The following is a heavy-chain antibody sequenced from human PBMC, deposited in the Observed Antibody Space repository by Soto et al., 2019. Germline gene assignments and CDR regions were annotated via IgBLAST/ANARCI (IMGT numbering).Heavy chain of an antibody. CDR3: ARVIPPFDY. Sequence: GGSLRLSCAASGFTFSSYGMHWVRQAPGKGLEWVAVISYDGSNKYYADSVKGRFTISRDNSKNTLYLQMNSLRAEDTAVYYCARVIPPFDYWGQGTLVTVSS. CDR1: GFTFSSYG. J-gene: IGHJ4*02. V-gene: IGHV3-30*03. D-gene: IGHD3-16*02. CDR2: ISYDGSNK.